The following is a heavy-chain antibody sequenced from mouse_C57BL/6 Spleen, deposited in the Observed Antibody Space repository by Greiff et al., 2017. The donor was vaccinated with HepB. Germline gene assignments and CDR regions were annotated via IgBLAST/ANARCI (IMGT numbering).Heavy chain of an antibody. Sequence: VQLQQSGAELVRPGASVKLSCTASGFNIKDYYMHWVKQRPEQGLEWIGRIDPEDGDTEYAPKFQGKATMTADTSSNTAYLQLRSLTSEDTAVYYCTPPLGDYYGSSYWYFDVWGTGTTVTVSS. V-gene: IGHV14-1*01. CDR2: IDPEDGDT. J-gene: IGHJ1*03. CDR3: TPPLGDYYGSSYWYFDV. D-gene: IGHD1-1*01. CDR1: GFNIKDYY.